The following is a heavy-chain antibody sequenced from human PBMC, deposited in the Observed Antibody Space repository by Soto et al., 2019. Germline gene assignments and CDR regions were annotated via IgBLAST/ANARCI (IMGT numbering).Heavy chain of an antibody. CDR2: ISSSGVP. V-gene: IGHV1-18*04. CDR1: GYTFSSSA. CDR3: ARDHGGYGTFDY. J-gene: IGHJ4*02. D-gene: IGHD5-12*01. Sequence: QVRLVQSGPEVKKPEASVKVSCKASGYTFSSSAISWVRQAPGQGPVWMGWISSSGVPNYAQNFQGRVTLTVDSSTTTAYMEVRSLSSADTAIYYCARDHGGYGTFDYWGQGTLVTVSS.